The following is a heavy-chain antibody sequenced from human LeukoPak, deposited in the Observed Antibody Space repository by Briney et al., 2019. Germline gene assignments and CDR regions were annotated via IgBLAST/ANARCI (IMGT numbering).Heavy chain of an antibody. CDR3: AKRMYSGGNPGGMDV. V-gene: IGHV3-23*01. Sequence: QSGGSLRLSCAASGFTFSSYVMNWVRQAPGKGLEWVSSISGSGGTTFYADSAKGRFTISRDNSKNMLYLQMNSLRAEDAAVYYCAKRMYSGGNPGGMDVWGKGTTVTVSS. D-gene: IGHD6-19*01. CDR1: GFTFSSYV. CDR2: ISGSGGTT. J-gene: IGHJ6*03.